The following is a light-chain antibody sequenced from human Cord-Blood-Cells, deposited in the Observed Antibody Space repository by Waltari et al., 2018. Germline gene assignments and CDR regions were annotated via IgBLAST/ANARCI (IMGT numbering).Light chain of an antibody. J-gene: IGLJ2*01. CDR3: SSYTSSSTVV. Sequence: QSALTQPASVSGSPGQSITISCTGTSSDVGGYNYVSWYQQHPGKAPKLMIYDVSNRPSGLSNRFSGSKSGNTASLTISGRQAEDEADYSCSSYTSSSTVVFGGGTKLTVL. CDR1: SSDVGGYNY. CDR2: DVS. V-gene: IGLV2-14*01.